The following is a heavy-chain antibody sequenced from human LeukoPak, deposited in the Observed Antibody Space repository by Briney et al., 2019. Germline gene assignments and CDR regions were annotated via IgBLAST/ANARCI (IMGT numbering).Heavy chain of an antibody. CDR1: GYSISSGYY. CDR2: IYHSGST. CDR3: ARVPTTATYYYYYYYMDV. D-gene: IGHD5-18*01. V-gene: IGHV4-38-2*02. Sequence: SETLSLTCTVSGYSISSGYYWGWIRQPPGKGLEWIGSIYHSGSTYYNPSLKSRVTISVDTSKNQFSLKLSSVTAADTAVYYCARVPTTATYYYYYYYMDVWGKGTTVTVSS. J-gene: IGHJ6*03.